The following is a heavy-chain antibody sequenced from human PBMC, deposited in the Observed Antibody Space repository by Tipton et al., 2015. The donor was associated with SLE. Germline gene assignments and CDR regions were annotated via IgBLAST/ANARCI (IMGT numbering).Heavy chain of an antibody. D-gene: IGHD3-10*01. Sequence: QSGPEVKKPGSSVKVSCKASGGTFSSFAMTWVRQAPGQGLEWMGWISAYNGNTNYAQKLQGRVTMTTDTSTSTAYMELRSLRSDDTAVYYCAREVYSGSYYYYYGMDVWGQGTTVTISS. V-gene: IGHV1-18*01. CDR2: ISAYNGNT. J-gene: IGHJ6*02. CDR3: AREVYSGSYYYYYGMDV. CDR1: GGTFSSFA.